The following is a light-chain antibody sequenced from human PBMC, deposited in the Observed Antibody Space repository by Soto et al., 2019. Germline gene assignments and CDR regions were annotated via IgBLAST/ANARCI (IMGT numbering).Light chain of an antibody. V-gene: IGKV3-15*01. CDR1: QAISSN. Sequence: EIVITQSPATLSVSRGERATLSCRANQAISSNLAWYQQKSGQAPRLLIYGASTRATDIPDRFSGSGSGTEFTLTISSLQSEDFAVYYCQHYNNWIGTFGGGTKV. CDR2: GAS. CDR3: QHYNNWIGT. J-gene: IGKJ4*01.